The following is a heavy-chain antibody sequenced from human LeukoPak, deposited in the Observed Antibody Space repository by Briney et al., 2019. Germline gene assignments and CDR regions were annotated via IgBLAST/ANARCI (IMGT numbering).Heavy chain of an antibody. CDR3: ARHLRGHSSRPDAFDI. J-gene: IGHJ3*02. Sequence: SETLSLTCTVSGVSISSSNSYWGWIRQPPGKGLEWIGSIYYSGNTYYNASLKSQVSISIDTSKNQFSLRLTSVTAADTAVYYCARHLRGHSSRPDAFDIWGQGTMVTVSS. V-gene: IGHV4-39*01. CDR1: GVSISSSNSY. D-gene: IGHD6-13*01. CDR2: IYYSGNT.